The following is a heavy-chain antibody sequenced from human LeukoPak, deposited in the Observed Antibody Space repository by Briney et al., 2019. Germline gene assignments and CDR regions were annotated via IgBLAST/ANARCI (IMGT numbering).Heavy chain of an antibody. D-gene: IGHD2-21*01. CDR1: GYTFIDYD. J-gene: IGHJ3*01. V-gene: IGHV1-8*01. Sequence: GASVKVSCKASGYTFIDYDINWVRQAPGQGLEWMGLMSPHNGHTEYAQNFQGRATMTRDTSTGTAYMELRSLRSEDTAVYYCARRTPRCGGTCYDAFDVWGQGTMVTVSS. CDR3: ARRTPRCGGTCYDAFDV. CDR2: MSPHNGHT.